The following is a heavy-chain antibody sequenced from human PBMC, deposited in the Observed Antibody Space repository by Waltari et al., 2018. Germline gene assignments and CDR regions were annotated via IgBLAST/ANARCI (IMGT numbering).Heavy chain of an antibody. CDR2: VHRSGRT. CDR1: GDSMGSRDF. Sequence: QLQLQQSGPGLVKPSESLSLTFVVSGDSMGSRDFWSWVRQSPGKGLEWIGQVHRSGRTNYNPSLASRVTMSIDTSSNQFSLKVPSPTAADTAIYYCARDRGRGLYLDSWGQGILVTVSP. D-gene: IGHD2-15*01. V-gene: IGHV4-4*02. J-gene: IGHJ4*02. CDR3: ARDRGRGLYLDS.